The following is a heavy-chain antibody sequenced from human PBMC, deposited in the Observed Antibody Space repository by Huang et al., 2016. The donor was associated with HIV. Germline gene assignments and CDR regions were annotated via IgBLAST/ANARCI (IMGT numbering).Heavy chain of an antibody. CDR1: GYTFTTYH. D-gene: IGHD3-10*01. J-gene: IGHJ4*02. CDR3: ARALLLFGLGSPLDF. Sequence: QVQLVQSGAEVKKPGASVKISCKASGYTFTTYHMHWVRQAPGQGLGWMGMINPSGASTRYAQAFQGRVTMTSDTSTSTVDMELSSLTPEDTAVYYCARALLLFGLGSPLDFWGQGSLVTVSS. CDR2: INPSGAST. V-gene: IGHV1-46*01.